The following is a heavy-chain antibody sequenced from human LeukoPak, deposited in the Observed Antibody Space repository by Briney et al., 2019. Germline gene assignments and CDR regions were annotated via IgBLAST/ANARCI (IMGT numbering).Heavy chain of an antibody. CDR1: GYTFTGYY. D-gene: IGHD5-24*01. CDR2: INPNSGGT. V-gene: IGHV1-2*02. Sequence: GASVKFSSPASGYTFTGYYMHWVRQAPGQGLEWMGWINPNSGGTNYAQKFQGRVTMTRDTSISTAYMELSRLRSDDTAVYYCASCRDGYNLCALEFWSQGTLLTVSS. J-gene: IGHJ4*02. CDR3: ASCRDGYNLCALEF.